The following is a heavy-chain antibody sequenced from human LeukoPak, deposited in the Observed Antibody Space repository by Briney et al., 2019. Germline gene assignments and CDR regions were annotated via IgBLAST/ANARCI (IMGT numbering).Heavy chain of an antibody. V-gene: IGHV3-74*01. CDR1: GFTFSSYW. CDR2: INNDGSST. CDR3: ARGQGHGFDI. J-gene: IGHJ3*02. Sequence: TGGSLRLSCAASGFTFSSYWMHWVRQAPGKGLVWVSGINNDGSSTKYADSVKGRFTISRDNAKNTLYLQTNSLRADDTAVYYCARGQGHGFDIWGQGTMVIVSS.